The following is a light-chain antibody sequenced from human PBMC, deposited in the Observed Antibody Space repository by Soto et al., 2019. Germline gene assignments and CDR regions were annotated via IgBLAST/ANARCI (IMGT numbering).Light chain of an antibody. CDR3: QQFNSYPQT. V-gene: IGKV1-13*02. Sequence: AIQLTQSPSSLSASVGDRVTITCRASQGISSALACYQQKPGKAPKLLIYDASSLASGVPSRFSGSGSGTDFTLTISRLQPEDFATYYCQQFNSYPQTFGGGTKVEIK. J-gene: IGKJ4*01. CDR1: QGISSA. CDR2: DAS.